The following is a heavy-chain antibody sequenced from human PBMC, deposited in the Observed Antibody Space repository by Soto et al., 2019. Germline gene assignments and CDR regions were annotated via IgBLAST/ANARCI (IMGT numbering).Heavy chain of an antibody. J-gene: IGHJ5*02. CDR1: GYTFNSYV. Sequence: SVKVSCKASGYTFNSYVISWVRQAPGQGLEWMGWISAYNGNTNYAQKLQGRVTMTTDTSTSTAYMELRSLRSDDTAVYYCALEYSSSSGVWFDPWGQGTLVTVSS. CDR2: ISAYNGNT. V-gene: IGHV1-18*01. D-gene: IGHD6-6*01. CDR3: ALEYSSSSGVWFDP.